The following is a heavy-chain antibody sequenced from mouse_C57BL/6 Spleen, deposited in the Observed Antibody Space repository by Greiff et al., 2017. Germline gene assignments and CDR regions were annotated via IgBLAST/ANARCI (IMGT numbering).Heavy chain of an antibody. CDR2: ILPGSGST. J-gene: IGHJ3*01. Sequence: VQLQQSGAELMQPGASVTLSCTATGYTFTGYWIEWVPQRPGHGLEWIGEILPGSGSTNYNDKFKGKATFTADTYSNTAYMQLSSQTTEDSDIYYCARRTGSWFAYWGQGTLVTVAA. D-gene: IGHD4-1*01. CDR1: GYTFTGYW. CDR3: ARRTGSWFAY. V-gene: IGHV1-9*01.